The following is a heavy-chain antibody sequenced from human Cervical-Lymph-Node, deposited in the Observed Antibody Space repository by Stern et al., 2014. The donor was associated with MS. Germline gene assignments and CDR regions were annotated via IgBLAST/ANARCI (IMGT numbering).Heavy chain of an antibody. CDR3: ARDFSGDYVGYFDY. CDR2: IWYDGTNK. D-gene: IGHD4-17*01. V-gene: IGHV3-33*01. J-gene: IGHJ4*02. Sequence: QVQLVESGGGVVPPGRSLRLSCAASGFTFSRHDMHWVRQAPGKGLEWVAVIWYDGTNKYYADSVKGRFTITRDNSKNTLSLQMNSLRAEDTAVYYCARDFSGDYVGYFDYWGQGTLVTVSS. CDR1: GFTFSRHD.